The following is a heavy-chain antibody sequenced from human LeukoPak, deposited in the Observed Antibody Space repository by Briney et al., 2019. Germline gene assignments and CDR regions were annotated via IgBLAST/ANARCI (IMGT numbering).Heavy chain of an antibody. Sequence: ASVKVSCKASGYTFTSSDINWVRQATGQGLEWMGWMNPNSGNTGYAQKFQGRVTITTDESTSTAYMELSSLRSEDTAVYYCARDHLRRFLDMRDYYYYMDVWGKGTTVTVSS. D-gene: IGHD3/OR15-3a*01. CDR3: ARDHLRRFLDMRDYYYYMDV. V-gene: IGHV1-8*03. CDR1: GYTFTSSD. J-gene: IGHJ6*03. CDR2: MNPNSGNT.